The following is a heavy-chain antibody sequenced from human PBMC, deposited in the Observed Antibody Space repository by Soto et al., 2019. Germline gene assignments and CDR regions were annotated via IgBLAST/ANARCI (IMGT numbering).Heavy chain of an antibody. J-gene: IGHJ4*02. CDR1: GGSFSGYY. Sequence: KPSETLSLTCAVYGGSFSGYYCNWIRQPPGKGLAWIGYIHYSGITSYSPSLKSRVTISVDTSRNQFSLNLSSVTAADTAVYYCARVVAAVSWVFDYWGQGTVVTVSS. CDR3: ARVVAAVSWVFDY. CDR2: IHYSGIT. D-gene: IGHD6-13*01. V-gene: IGHV4-59*01.